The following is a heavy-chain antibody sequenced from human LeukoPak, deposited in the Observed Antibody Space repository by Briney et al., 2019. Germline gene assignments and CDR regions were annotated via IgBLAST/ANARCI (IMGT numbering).Heavy chain of an antibody. CDR1: GYTFIDYY. CDR2: INPNSGGT. V-gene: IGHV1-2*02. CDR3: ARIPYYYGSGSYSLDY. D-gene: IGHD3-10*01. Sequence: ATVKVSCKASGYTFIDYYMHWVRPAPGQGREWMGWINPNSGGTNYAQKFQGRVTMTRDTSISTAYMELSRLISDDTAVYYCARIPYYYGSGSYSLDYWGQGTLVTVSS. J-gene: IGHJ4*02.